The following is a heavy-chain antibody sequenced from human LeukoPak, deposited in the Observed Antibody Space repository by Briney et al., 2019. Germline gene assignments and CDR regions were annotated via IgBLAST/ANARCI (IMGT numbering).Heavy chain of an antibody. CDR1: GFTFSTYA. D-gene: IGHD1-1*01. V-gene: IGHV3-23*01. CDR2: ISNSASST. CDR3: AKDLHPQTGTRRVGAFDI. J-gene: IGHJ3*02. Sequence: GGSLRLSCTASGFTFSTYAMSWVRQAPGKGLEWVSSISNSASSTYYADSVKGRFTISRDNSKNTLYLQMNSLRAEDTAVYYCAKDLHPQTGTRRVGAFDIWGQGTMVTVSS.